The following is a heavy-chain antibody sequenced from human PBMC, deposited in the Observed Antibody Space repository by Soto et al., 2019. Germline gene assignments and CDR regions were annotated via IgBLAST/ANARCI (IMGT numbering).Heavy chain of an antibody. V-gene: IGHV3-7*02. CDR3: ATNSSPFDY. D-gene: IGHD6-13*01. CDR2: IKPDGSAS. Sequence: GSLRLSCAASGISFSTFWISWVRQSPGKGLEWVANIKPDGSASYYVDSVKGRFLISRDNAGNSAYLQMNSLRAEDTAVYHCATNSSPFDYWGQGTPVTVSS. CDR1: GISFSTFW. J-gene: IGHJ4*02.